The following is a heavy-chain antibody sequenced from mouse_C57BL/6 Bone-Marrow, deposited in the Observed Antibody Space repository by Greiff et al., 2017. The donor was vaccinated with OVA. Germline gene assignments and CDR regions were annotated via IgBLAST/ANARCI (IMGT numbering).Heavy chain of an antibody. CDR1: GFTFNTYA. CDR2: IRSKSSNYAT. V-gene: IGHV10-3*01. CDR3: VRGELRGFYFDY. J-gene: IGHJ2*01. D-gene: IGHD1-1*01. Sequence: GGGLVQPKGSLKLSCAASGFTFNTYAMHWVRQAPGKGLEWVARIRSKSSNYATYYADSVKDRFTISSDDSQSMLYLQMNNLKTEDTAMYYGVRGELRGFYFDYWGQGTTLTVSS.